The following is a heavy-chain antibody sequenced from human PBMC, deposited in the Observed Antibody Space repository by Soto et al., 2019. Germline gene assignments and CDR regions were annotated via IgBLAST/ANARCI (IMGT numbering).Heavy chain of an antibody. CDR3: ASGRGMATIGY. V-gene: IGHV3-53*02. D-gene: IGHD5-12*01. CDR1: GFTVSSNY. J-gene: IGHJ4*02. CDR2: IYSGGGT. Sequence: EVQLVETGGGLIQPGGSLTLSCAASGFTVSSNYMSWVRQAPGKGLEWVSVIYSGGGTDYADSVKGRFTISRDNSKNTLYLQMNSLRAEDTAVYYCASGRGMATIGYWGQGTLVTVSS.